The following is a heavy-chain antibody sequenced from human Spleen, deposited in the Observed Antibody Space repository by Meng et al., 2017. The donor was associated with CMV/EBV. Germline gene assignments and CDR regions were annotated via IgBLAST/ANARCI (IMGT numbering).Heavy chain of an antibody. CDR2: MNPNSGNT. CDR3: ARAGLRDYDFWNSYYYDAFDI. J-gene: IGHJ3*02. V-gene: IGHV1-8*01. CDR1: GYTFTSYD. Sequence: ASVKVSCKASGYTFTSYDINWVRQAPGQGLEWMGWMNPNSGNTGYAQKFQGIVTMTRSTSISTAYMELSLRSEDTAVYYCARAGLRDYDFWNSYYYDAFDIWGQGTMVTVSS. D-gene: IGHD3-3*01.